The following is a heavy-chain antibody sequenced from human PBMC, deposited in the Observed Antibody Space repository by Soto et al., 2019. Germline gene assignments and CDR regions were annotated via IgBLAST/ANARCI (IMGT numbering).Heavy chain of an antibody. V-gene: IGHV4-59*08. D-gene: IGHD6-13*01. Sequence: PSETLSLTCTVSGGSISSYYWSWIRQPPGKGLEWIGYMYYGGRTNYNPSLKSRVTISVDTSKIQFSLKLSSVTAADTAVYYCARQFSSSWYYFDYWGQGTLVTVSS. CDR3: ARQFSSSWYYFDY. CDR1: GGSISSYY. CDR2: MYYGGRT. J-gene: IGHJ4*02.